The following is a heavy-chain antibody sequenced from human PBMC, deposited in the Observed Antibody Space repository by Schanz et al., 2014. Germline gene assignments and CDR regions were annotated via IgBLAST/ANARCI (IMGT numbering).Heavy chain of an antibody. D-gene: IGHD3-16*01. Sequence: EVQLVESGGGLVQPGGSLRLSCAASGFTFSSYWMHWVRQVPGKGLVWVSRIKSDGSSTSYADSVKGRFTISRDNAKNSLYLLMNSLRAEDAAVCYCARVKGGFDYWGQGTLVTVSS. CDR1: GFTFSSYW. V-gene: IGHV3-74*01. CDR3: ARVKGGFDY. CDR2: IKSDGSST. J-gene: IGHJ4*02.